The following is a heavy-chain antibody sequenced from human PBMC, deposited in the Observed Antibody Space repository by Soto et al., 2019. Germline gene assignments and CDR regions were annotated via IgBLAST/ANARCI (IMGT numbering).Heavy chain of an antibody. J-gene: IGHJ4*02. D-gene: IGHD3-16*01. CDR3: ARGDYGDY. CDR1: GYSFTSLG. CDR2: IRTYNGNS. V-gene: IGHV1-18*01. Sequence: QVQLVQSGAEVKKPGASVKVSCKASGYSFTSLGISWVRQAPGQGPEWMGWIRTYNGNSWYAENLQGRVTMTTDTSTSTVNMELRSLRFDDTDVYYCARGDYGDYWGQGTLITVSS.